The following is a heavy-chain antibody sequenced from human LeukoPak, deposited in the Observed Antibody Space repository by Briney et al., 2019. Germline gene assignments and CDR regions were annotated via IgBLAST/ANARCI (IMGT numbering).Heavy chain of an antibody. V-gene: IGHV5-51*01. Sequence: GESLKISCKGSGYYFTSYWIGWVRQMPGKDLEWMGIIYPGDSDTRSSPSFQGQVTISVDKSIDTAYLQWSSLKASDTAMYYCARQSGSYRSGIDYWGQGTLVTVSP. J-gene: IGHJ4*02. CDR1: GYYFTSYW. CDR2: IYPGDSDT. CDR3: ARQSGSYRSGIDY. D-gene: IGHD1-26*01.